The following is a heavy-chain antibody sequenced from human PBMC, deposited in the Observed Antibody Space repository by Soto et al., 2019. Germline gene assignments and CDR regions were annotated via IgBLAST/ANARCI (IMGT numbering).Heavy chain of an antibody. Sequence: PGGSLRLSCAASGFTFSSYDMHWVRQATGKGLEWVSVIGIAGDTYYPDSVKGRFTISRENAKNSLYLQMNSLRAGDTAVYYCARTVAGTYFDLWGQGTLVTVSS. CDR2: IGIAGDT. J-gene: IGHJ4*02. V-gene: IGHV3-13*04. CDR3: ARTVAGTYFDL. CDR1: GFTFSSYD. D-gene: IGHD6-19*01.